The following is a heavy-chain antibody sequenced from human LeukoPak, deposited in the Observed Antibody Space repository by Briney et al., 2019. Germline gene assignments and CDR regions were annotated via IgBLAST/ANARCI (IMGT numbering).Heavy chain of an antibody. CDR2: IYYSGST. J-gene: IGHJ3*02. CDR3: ARRNVLLWFGESQGAFDI. Sequence: PSETLSLTCTASGGSISSSSYYWGWIRQPPWKGLEWIGRIYYSGSTYYNPSLKSRVTISVDTSKNQFSLKLSSVTAADTAVYYCARRNVLLWFGESQGAFDIWGQGTMVTVSS. CDR1: GGSISSSSYY. D-gene: IGHD3-10*01. V-gene: IGHV4-39*01.